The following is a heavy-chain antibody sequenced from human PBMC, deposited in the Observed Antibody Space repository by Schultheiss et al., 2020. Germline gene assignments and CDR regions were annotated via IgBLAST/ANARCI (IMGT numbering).Heavy chain of an antibody. Sequence: GESLKISCAASGFTFSSYSMNWVRQAPGKGLEWVAIISYHGGNKYYADSVKGRFTISRDNSKNTLYLQMNSLRAEDTAVYYCAKEVFERPMRDYWGQGTLVTVSS. V-gene: IGHV3-30*18. CDR3: AKEVFERPMRDY. CDR2: ISYHGGNK. J-gene: IGHJ4*02. CDR1: GFTFSSYS. D-gene: IGHD1-1*01.